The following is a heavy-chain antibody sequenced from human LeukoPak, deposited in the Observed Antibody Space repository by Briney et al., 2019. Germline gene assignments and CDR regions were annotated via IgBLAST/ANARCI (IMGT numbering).Heavy chain of an antibody. Sequence: GVSVKVSCKASGYTFTTYSISWVRQAPGQALEWLGWIGTYNGNPDYAQNLQGRVTMTADTSTSTAYMELRNLKSDDTAVYYCAREDPGGSFDFWGRGTMVTVSS. CDR3: AREDPGGSFDF. J-gene: IGHJ3*01. CDR2: IGTYNGNP. V-gene: IGHV1-18*01. CDR1: GYTFTTYS. D-gene: IGHD3-16*01.